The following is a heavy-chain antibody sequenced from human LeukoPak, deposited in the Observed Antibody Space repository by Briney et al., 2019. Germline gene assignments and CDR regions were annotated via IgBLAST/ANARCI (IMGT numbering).Heavy chain of an antibody. V-gene: IGHV3-7*01. CDR2: IKQDGSEK. CDR1: GFTFTTYW. CDR3: ARRGERNYYYYMDV. D-gene: IGHD3-10*01. J-gene: IGHJ6*03. Sequence: PGGSLRLSCAASGFTFTTYWMGWVRQAPGKGLEWVASIKQDGSEKYYVDSVKGRFTISRDNAKNSLYLQMNSLRAEDTAVYYCARRGERNYYYYMDVWGKGTTVTISS.